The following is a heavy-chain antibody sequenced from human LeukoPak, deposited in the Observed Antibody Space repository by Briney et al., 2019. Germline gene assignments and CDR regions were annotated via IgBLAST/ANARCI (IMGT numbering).Heavy chain of an antibody. V-gene: IGHV3-23*01. CDR3: AKGSRAQGYYFDF. Sequence: PGGSLRLSCAASGFTFSSYWMSWVRQAPGKGLEWVSTISGSGGSTYYADSVKGRFTISRDNSKNTLYLQMNSLRAEDTAAYYCAKGSRAQGYYFDFWGQGTLVTVSS. CDR2: ISGSGGST. J-gene: IGHJ4*02. D-gene: IGHD3-10*01. CDR1: GFTFSSYW.